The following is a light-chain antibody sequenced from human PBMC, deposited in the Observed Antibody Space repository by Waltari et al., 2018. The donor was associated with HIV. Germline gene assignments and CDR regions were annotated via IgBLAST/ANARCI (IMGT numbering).Light chain of an antibody. J-gene: IGKJ3*01. Sequence: DIQLTQSPSSLSASVGDRVTIACRASQTISTSLKWYQQKPGKAPKFLISAASSLQSGVPSRFSGSASGTEFTLTISSLQPEDYATYYCQQSYSSPLTFGPGTKVDVK. CDR1: QTISTS. CDR3: QQSYSSPLT. V-gene: IGKV1-39*01. CDR2: AAS.